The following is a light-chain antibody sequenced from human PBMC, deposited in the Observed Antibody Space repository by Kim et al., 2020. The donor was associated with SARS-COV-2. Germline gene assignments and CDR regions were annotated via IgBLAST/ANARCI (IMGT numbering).Light chain of an antibody. CDR2: GAS. Sequence: EIVMTQSPATLSVSPGERATLSCRASQSISNYLAWYQQKPGQVPRLLIYGASTRASGVPARFSGSGSGTEFTLTITGLQSEDFAVYYCQQYSDWPPGDTFGQGTKLEI. CDR3: QQYSDWPPGDT. CDR1: QSISNY. V-gene: IGKV3-15*01. J-gene: IGKJ2*01.